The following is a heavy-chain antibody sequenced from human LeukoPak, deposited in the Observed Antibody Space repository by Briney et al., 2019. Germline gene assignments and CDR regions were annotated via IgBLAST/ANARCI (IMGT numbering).Heavy chain of an antibody. J-gene: IGHJ4*02. V-gene: IGHV3-30*04. Sequence: GRSLRLSCAASGFTFSSYAMHWVRQAPGKGLEWVAVISYDGGNKYYADSVKGRFTISRDNSKNTLYLQMNSLRAEDTAVYYCAMPHDTEYYFDYWGQGTLVTVSS. CDR2: ISYDGGNK. CDR3: AMPHDTEYYFDY. CDR1: GFTFSSYA.